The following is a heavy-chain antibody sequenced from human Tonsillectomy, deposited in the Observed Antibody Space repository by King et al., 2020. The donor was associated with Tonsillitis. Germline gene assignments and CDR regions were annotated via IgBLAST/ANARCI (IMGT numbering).Heavy chain of an antibody. CDR2: IYYGGST. V-gene: IGHV4-39*01. CDR3: ARHSNDILTGFYPAFDI. D-gene: IGHD3-9*01. CDR1: RGSISSNTYY. J-gene: IGHJ3*02. Sequence: QLQLQESGPGLVKPSETLSLSCTVSRGSISSNTYYWGWIRQPPGKGLGWIGNIYYGGSTYYNPSLKSRVTISVDTSKDQFSLTLSSVTAADTAVYYCARHSNDILTGFYPAFDIWGQGTMVTVSS.